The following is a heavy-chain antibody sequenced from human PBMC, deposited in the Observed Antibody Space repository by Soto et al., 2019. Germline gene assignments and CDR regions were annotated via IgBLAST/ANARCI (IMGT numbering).Heavy chain of an antibody. CDR2: IYYSGTT. CDR3: ASRYSMTPMVDY. D-gene: IGHD2-15*01. CDR1: GGSISSSNYY. V-gene: IGHV4-39*01. Sequence: SETLSLTCTVSGGSISSSNYYWGWIRQPPGKGLEWIGSIYYSGTTYYNPSLKSRVTISVDTSKNLFSLKLSSVTAADTAVYYCASRYSMTPMVDYWGQGTLVTVSS. J-gene: IGHJ4*02.